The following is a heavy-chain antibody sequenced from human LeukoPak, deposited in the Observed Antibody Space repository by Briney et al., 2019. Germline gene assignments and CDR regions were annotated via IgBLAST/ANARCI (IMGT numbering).Heavy chain of an antibody. CDR2: ISYDGSNK. CDR1: GFIFSSYS. D-gene: IGHD3-10*01. V-gene: IGHV3-30*03. J-gene: IGHJ3*02. Sequence: GGSLRLSCAASGFIFSSYSMHWVRQAPGKGLEWVAVISYDGSNKYYADSVKGRFTISRDNSKNTLYLQMNSLRAEDTAVYYCARHHYGSGSDDAFDIWGQGTMVTVSS. CDR3: ARHHYGSGSDDAFDI.